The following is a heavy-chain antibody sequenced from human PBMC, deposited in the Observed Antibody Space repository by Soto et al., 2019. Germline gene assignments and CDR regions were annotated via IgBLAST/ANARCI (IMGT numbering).Heavy chain of an antibody. V-gene: IGHV3-23*01. CDR1: GFTFSSYA. CDR3: AKDEWEVAEWYYGMDV. CDR2: ISGSGGST. D-gene: IGHD1-26*01. J-gene: IGHJ6*02. Sequence: EVQLLESGGGLVQPGGSLRLSCAASGFTFSSYAMSWVRQAPGKGLEWVSAISGSGGSTYYAASVKGRFTISRDNSKKRLYQKMNSLRAEDTAVYYCAKDEWEVAEWYYGMDVWGQGTTVTVSS.